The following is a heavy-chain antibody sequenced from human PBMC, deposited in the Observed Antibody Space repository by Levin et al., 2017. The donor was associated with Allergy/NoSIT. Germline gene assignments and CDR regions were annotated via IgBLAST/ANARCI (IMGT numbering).Heavy chain of an antibody. CDR3: ARDGEAKNVEIQDIVVVPAADNWFDP. D-gene: IGHD2-2*01. CDR2: ISYDGSNK. Sequence: GGSLRLSCAASGFTFSSYAMHWVRQAPGKGLEWVAVISYDGSNKYYADSVKGRFTISRDNSKNTLYLQMNSLRAEDTAVYYCARDGEAKNVEIQDIVVVPAADNWFDPWGQGTLVTVSS. V-gene: IGHV3-30-3*01. CDR1: GFTFSSYA. J-gene: IGHJ5*02.